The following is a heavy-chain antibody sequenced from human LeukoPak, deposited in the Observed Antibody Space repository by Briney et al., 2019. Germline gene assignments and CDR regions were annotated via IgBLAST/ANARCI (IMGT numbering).Heavy chain of an antibody. Sequence: GESLKISCKGSEDSFTNYWIGWVRQMPGKGLECMGIIYPGDSDTKYSPSFQGQVTISADKSISNAYLQWSSLKASDTAMYYCATYFAGAETFDIWGQGTMVTVSS. D-gene: IGHD3-16*01. J-gene: IGHJ3*02. CDR3: ATYFAGAETFDI. CDR2: IYPGDSDT. CDR1: EDSFTNYW. V-gene: IGHV5-51*01.